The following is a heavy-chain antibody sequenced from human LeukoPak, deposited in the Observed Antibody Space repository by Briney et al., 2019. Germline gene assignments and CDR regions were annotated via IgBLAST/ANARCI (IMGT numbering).Heavy chain of an antibody. CDR1: GFTFSSYE. CDR2: ISSSGSTI. J-gene: IGHJ3*02. CDR3: ARGDCSGGSCYLGAFYI. D-gene: IGHD2-15*01. Sequence: PGGSLRLSCAASGFTFSSYEMNWVRQAPGKGLEWVSYISSSGSTIYYADSVKGRFTISRDNAKNSLYLQMNSLRAEDTAVYYCARGDCSGGSCYLGAFYIWGQGTMVTVSS. V-gene: IGHV3-48*03.